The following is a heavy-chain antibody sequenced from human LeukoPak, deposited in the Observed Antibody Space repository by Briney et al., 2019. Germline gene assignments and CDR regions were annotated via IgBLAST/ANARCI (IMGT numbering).Heavy chain of an antibody. CDR1: GFTFSNYT. CDR2: ISGSGSTI. CDR3: ARGAFTWILHPYAMDV. V-gene: IGHV3-48*04. D-gene: IGHD5-18*01. J-gene: IGHJ6*02. Sequence: GGSLRLSCAASGFTFSNYTMNWVRQAPGKGLEWVSYISGSGSTIYYADSVEGRFTISRANTKNSLYLQMYSLRAEDTAVYYCARGAFTWILHPYAMDVWGQGTTVTVSS.